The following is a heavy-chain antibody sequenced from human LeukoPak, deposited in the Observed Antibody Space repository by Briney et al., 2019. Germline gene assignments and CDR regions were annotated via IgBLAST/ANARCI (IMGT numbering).Heavy chain of an antibody. CDR2: IKPDSGGT. Sequence: ASVKVSCKASGYTFTDYYMHWVRQAPGQGLEWMGWIKPDSGGTKSTQNFQGRVTMTRDTSISTAYMELSRLTSDDTAVYYCAREDNIGYYGPDYWGQGTLVTVSS. V-gene: IGHV1-2*02. D-gene: IGHD3-22*01. J-gene: IGHJ4*02. CDR1: GYTFTDYY. CDR3: AREDNIGYYGPDY.